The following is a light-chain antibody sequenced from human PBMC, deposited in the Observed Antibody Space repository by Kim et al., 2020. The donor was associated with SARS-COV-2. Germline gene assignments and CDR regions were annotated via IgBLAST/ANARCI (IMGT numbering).Light chain of an antibody. CDR3: QAWDSCTVV. Sequence: VSPGQTASITCSGDKLGDKYACWYQQKPGQSPVLVIYQDSKRPSGIPERFSGSNSGNTATLTISGTQAMDEADYYCQAWDSCTVVFGGGTQLTVL. V-gene: IGLV3-1*01. CDR2: QDS. CDR1: KLGDKY. J-gene: IGLJ2*01.